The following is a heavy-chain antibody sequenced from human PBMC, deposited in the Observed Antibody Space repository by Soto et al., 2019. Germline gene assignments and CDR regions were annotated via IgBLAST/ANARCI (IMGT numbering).Heavy chain of an antibody. CDR2: ISGSGAST. CDR3: AKGLSGYDSFDY. Sequence: PGGSLRLSCAASGFTFSSYAMSWVRQAPGKGLEWVSDISGSGASTNFADSVKGRFTISRDNSKNTLYLQMNSLRAEDTAVYYCAKGLSGYDSFDYWGQGTLVTVSS. D-gene: IGHD5-12*01. V-gene: IGHV3-23*01. CDR1: GFTFSSYA. J-gene: IGHJ4*02.